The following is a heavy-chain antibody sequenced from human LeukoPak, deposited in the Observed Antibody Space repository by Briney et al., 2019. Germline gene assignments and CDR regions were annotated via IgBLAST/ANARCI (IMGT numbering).Heavy chain of an antibody. Sequence: SETLSLTCAVSGGSISSSSYNWAWIRQPPGKGLEWIGNIDNIGSTYYNPSLQSRVTISVDKSKDQFSLKLNSVTAADTAMYYCARPPGIAAAWFDPWGQGTLVTVSS. CDR3: ARPPGIAAAWFDP. CDR1: GGSISSSSYN. J-gene: IGHJ5*02. V-gene: IGHV4-39*01. D-gene: IGHD6-13*01. CDR2: IDNIGST.